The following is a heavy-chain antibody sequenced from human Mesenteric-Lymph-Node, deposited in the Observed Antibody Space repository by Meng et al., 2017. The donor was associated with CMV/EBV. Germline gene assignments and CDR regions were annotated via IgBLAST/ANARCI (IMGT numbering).Heavy chain of an antibody. Sequence: SLKISCATSGFTFDDYAIHWVRQAPGKGLEWVSGISWNSGSIGYADSVKGRFTISRDNAKNSLYLQMNSLRAEDMAFYYCAKVGSSGWYISYFDCWGQGTLVTVSS. V-gene: IGHV3-9*03. CDR3: AKVGSSGWYISYFDC. CDR1: GFTFDDYA. D-gene: IGHD6-19*01. J-gene: IGHJ4*02. CDR2: ISWNSGSI.